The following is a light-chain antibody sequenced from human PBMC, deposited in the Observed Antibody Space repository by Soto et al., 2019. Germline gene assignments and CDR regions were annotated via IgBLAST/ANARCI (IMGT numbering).Light chain of an antibody. CDR1: SSDVGNYNL. CDR3: YSYAGSNTWV. CDR2: EGS. J-gene: IGLJ3*02. V-gene: IGLV2-23*01. Sequence: QSALSKPASVSGSPGQSITISCTGTSSDVGNYNLVSWYQQDPGKAPKLMIYEGSKRPSGVSNRFSGSTSGNTASLTISGLQAEDEANYYCYSYAGSNTWVFGGGTKLTVL.